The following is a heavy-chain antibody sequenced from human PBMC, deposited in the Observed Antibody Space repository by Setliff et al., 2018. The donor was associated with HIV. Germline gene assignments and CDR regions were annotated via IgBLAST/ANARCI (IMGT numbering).Heavy chain of an antibody. D-gene: IGHD2-8*01. CDR1: GYTFISYG. J-gene: IGHJ4*02. CDR2: IGVKNGNT. V-gene: IGHV1-18*01. Sequence: GASVKVSCKASGYTFISYGVSWVRQAPGQGLEWMGWIGVKNGNTNYAQKFQGRVTMTTDTSTSTAYMELRSLGSDDTAVYYCARIVALNGYPSDYWGQGTLVTVSS. CDR3: ARIVALNGYPSDY.